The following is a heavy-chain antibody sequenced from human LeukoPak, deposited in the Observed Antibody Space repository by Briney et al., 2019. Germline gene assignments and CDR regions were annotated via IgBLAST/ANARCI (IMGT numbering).Heavy chain of an antibody. D-gene: IGHD1-26*01. J-gene: IGHJ4*02. CDR2: ISDSGSST. V-gene: IGHV3-23*01. CDR1: GFTFSNYA. Sequence: GGSLRLSCAASGFTFSNYAMSWVRQAPGKGLEWVSLISDSGSSTYYADSVKGRSTISRDNSKNTLYLQMNSLRAEDTAVYYCAKGGGSRNFDYWGQGTLVTVSS. CDR3: AKGGGSRNFDY.